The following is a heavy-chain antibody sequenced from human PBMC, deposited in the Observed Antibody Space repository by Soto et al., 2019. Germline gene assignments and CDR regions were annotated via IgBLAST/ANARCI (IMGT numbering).Heavy chain of an antibody. J-gene: IGHJ6*02. CDR2: IIPIFGTA. V-gene: IGHV1-69*13. Sequence: SVKVSCKASGCTFSSYAISWVRQAPGQGLEWMGGIIPIFGTANYAQKFQGRVTITADESTSTAYMELSSLRSEDTAVYYCATDRGIVVVPDPIDYGMDGWGQGNXVTVSS. D-gene: IGHD2-2*01. CDR1: GCTFSSYA. CDR3: ATDRGIVVVPDPIDYGMDG.